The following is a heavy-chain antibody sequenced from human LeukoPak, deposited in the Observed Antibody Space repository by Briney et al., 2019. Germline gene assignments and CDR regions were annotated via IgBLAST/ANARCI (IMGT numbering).Heavy chain of an antibody. Sequence: ASVKVSCKASGYTFTSYDINWVRQAPGQGLEWMGWMNPNSGNTGYAQKFQGRVTITRNTSISTAYMELSSLRSDDTAVYYCARGHHSSGFFDYWGQGTLVTVSS. V-gene: IGHV1-8*03. CDR3: ARGHHSSGFFDY. D-gene: IGHD3-22*01. J-gene: IGHJ4*02. CDR1: GYTFTSYD. CDR2: MNPNSGNT.